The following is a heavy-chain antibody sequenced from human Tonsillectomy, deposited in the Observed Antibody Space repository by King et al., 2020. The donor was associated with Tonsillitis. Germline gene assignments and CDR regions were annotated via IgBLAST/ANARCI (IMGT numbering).Heavy chain of an antibody. D-gene: IGHD5-12*01. V-gene: IGHV3-33*08. J-gene: IGHJ3*01. CDR1: GFTFSSYA. CDR2: IWFDGGNK. CDR3: ARGGVGYTGYDDAFDV. Sequence: VQLVESGGGVVQPGRSLRLSCAASGFTFSSYAMHWVRQAPGKGLEWVAVIWFDGGNKYYADSVKGRFTISRDNSNNTLYLQMNSLRAEDTSVYYCARGGVGYTGYDDAFDVWGQGTMVTVSS.